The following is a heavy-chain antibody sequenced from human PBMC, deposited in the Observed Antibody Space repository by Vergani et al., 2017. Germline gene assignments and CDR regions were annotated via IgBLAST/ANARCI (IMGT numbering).Heavy chain of an antibody. J-gene: IGHJ4*02. Sequence: QVQLQESGPGLVKPSQTLSLTCTVSGASISSGNYYWSWIRQPPGKGLEWIGYIYYSGSTYYNPSLKSRVTISIHTSKNQFSLKLNSVTAADTAVYYCARVERGILGELSFFSVDYWGQGTLVTVSS. CDR1: GASISSGNYY. D-gene: IGHD3-16*02. V-gene: IGHV4-30-4*08. CDR2: IYYSGST. CDR3: ARVERGILGELSFFSVDY.